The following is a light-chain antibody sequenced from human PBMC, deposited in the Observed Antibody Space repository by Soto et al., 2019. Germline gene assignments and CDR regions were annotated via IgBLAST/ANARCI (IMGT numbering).Light chain of an antibody. V-gene: IGLV2-8*01. CDR1: SSDVGGYNY. J-gene: IGLJ3*02. CDR2: EVS. CDR3: ATWDDRLTAWV. Sequence: QSVLTQPPSASGSPGQSVTISCTGTSSDVGGYNYVSWYQQHPGKAPKLMIYEVSKRPSGVPDRFSGSKSGTSASLAISGLQSEDEGDYYCATWDDRLTAWVFGGGTKLTVL.